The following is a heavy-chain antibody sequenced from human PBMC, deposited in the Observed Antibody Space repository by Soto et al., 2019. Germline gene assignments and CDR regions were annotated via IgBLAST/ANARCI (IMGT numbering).Heavy chain of an antibody. D-gene: IGHD2-8*01. CDR1: GGSISSSRCH. Sequence: TSETLSLTCTVSGGSISSSRCHWGWIRQPPGKGLEWIASIKYSGTTFYNPSLKSRVTLSVDTSKNQFALKLSSVTAADTAVYFCARERYYTNGIWHMGLDYWGQGILVTVSS. J-gene: IGHJ4*02. CDR3: ARERYYTNGIWHMGLDY. CDR2: IKYSGTT. V-gene: IGHV4-39*06.